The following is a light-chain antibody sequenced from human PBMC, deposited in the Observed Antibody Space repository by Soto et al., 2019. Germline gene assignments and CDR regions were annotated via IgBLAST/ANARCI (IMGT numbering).Light chain of an antibody. J-gene: IGLJ1*01. CDR3: SSYTSSSTSYV. CDR2: DVS. V-gene: IGLV2-14*01. CDR1: SSDVGGYNY. Sequence: QSALTQPASVSGSPGQSITISCTGTSSDVGGYNYVSWYQQHPGKAPKLMIYDVSNRHSGVSNRFSGSKSGNTASLTISGLQAEDEADYDCSSYTSSSTSYVFGTGTKLTVL.